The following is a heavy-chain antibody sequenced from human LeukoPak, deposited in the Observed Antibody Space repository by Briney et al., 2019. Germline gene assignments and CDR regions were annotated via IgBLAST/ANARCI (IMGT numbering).Heavy chain of an antibody. CDR3: ARMFPAAYPDYYYYMDV. CDR1: GGPISSRNW. D-gene: IGHD2-2*01. CDR2: IYDSGST. Sequence: SGTLSLTCTVSGGPISSRNWWSWVRQPPGKGLEWIGEIYDSGSTNYNPSLKSRVTISIDKSKNHFSLKLSSATAADTAVYYCARMFPAAYPDYYYYMDVWGKGTTVTISS. J-gene: IGHJ6*03. V-gene: IGHV4-4*02.